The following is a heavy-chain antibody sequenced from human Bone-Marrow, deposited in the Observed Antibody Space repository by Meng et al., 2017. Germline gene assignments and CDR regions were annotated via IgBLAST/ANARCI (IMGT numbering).Heavy chain of an antibody. CDR2: FHHSGTT. J-gene: IGHJ4*02. CDR3: AASSGWYRIDS. V-gene: IGHV4-4*02. CDR1: GASVSSGYW. D-gene: IGHD6-19*01. Sequence: QVQLEESGPGLVKPSGTLSLTCGVSGASVSSGYWWTWVRQPPGKGLEWIGEFHHSGTTNYNPSLRSRVTISVDTSKNQLSLRLTSVTAADTAVYYCAASSGWYRIDSWGQGTLVTVSS.